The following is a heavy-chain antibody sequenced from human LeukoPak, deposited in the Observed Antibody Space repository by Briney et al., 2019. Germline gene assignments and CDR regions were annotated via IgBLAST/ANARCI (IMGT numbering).Heavy chain of an antibody. V-gene: IGHV3-33*01. CDR3: AGMSWVAAAGTQPIDY. CDR1: GFTFSSYG. J-gene: IGHJ4*02. Sequence: PGGSLRLSCAASGFTFSSYGMHWVRQAPGKGLEWVAVIWYDGSNKYYADSVKGRFTISRDNSKNTLYLQMNSLRAEDTAVYYCAGMSWVAAAGTQPIDYWGQGTLVTVSS. CDR2: IWYDGSNK. D-gene: IGHD6-13*01.